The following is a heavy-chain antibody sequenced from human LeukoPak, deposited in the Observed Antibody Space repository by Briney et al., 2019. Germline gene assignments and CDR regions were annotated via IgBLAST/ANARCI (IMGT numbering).Heavy chain of an antibody. CDR2: ISWNSGSI. V-gene: IGHV3-9*01. CDR1: GFTFDDYA. D-gene: IGHD5-24*01. Sequence: GGSLRLSCAASGFTFDDYAMHWVRQAPGKGLEWVSGISWNSGSIGYADSVKGRFTISRDNAKNSLYLQMNSLRAEDTALYYCAKDIGDGYTSGAFDIWGQGTMVTVSS. J-gene: IGHJ3*02. CDR3: AKDIGDGYTSGAFDI.